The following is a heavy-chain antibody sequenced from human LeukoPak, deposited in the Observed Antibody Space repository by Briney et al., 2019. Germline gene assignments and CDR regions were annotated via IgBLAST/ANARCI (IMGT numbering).Heavy chain of an antibody. J-gene: IGHJ4*02. D-gene: IGHD6-19*01. CDR3: ASGSFTSGWLIDY. CDR1: GFTFSSYS. V-gene: IGHV3-21*01. CDR2: ISISSSYI. Sequence: TGGSLRLSCAASGFTFSSYSMSWVRQAPGKGLEWVSSISISSSYIFYTDSVKGRFTISRDNAKNSLSLQMNSLRAEDTAVYYCASGSFTSGWLIDYWGQGTLVTVSS.